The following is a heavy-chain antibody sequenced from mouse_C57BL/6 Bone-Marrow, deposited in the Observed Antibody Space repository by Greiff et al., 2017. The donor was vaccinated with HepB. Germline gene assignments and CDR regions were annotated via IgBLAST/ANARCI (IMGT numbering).Heavy chain of an antibody. Sequence: QVHVKQPGTELVKPGASVKLSCKASGYTFTSYWMHWVKQRPGQGLEWIGNINPSNGGTNYNEKFKSKATLTVDKSSNTAYMQLSSLTSEDSAVYYCARGLRQKRFAYWGQGTLVTVSA. CDR1: GYTFTSYW. D-gene: IGHD2-4*01. J-gene: IGHJ3*01. CDR2: INPSNGGT. CDR3: ARGLRQKRFAY. V-gene: IGHV1-53*01.